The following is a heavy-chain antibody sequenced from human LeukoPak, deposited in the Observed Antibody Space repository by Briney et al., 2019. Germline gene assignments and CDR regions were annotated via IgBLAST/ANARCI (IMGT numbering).Heavy chain of an antibody. Sequence: NTSETLSLTCTVSGGSISGYYWSWIRQPPGKGLEWIGYIYYSGSTNYNPSLKSRVTISVDTSKNQFSLKLSSVTAADTAVYYCARVGTYGSGSYLSWLDYWGRGTLVTVSS. D-gene: IGHD3-10*01. J-gene: IGHJ4*02. CDR2: IYYSGST. CDR1: GGSISGYY. V-gene: IGHV4-59*01. CDR3: ARVGTYGSGSYLSWLDY.